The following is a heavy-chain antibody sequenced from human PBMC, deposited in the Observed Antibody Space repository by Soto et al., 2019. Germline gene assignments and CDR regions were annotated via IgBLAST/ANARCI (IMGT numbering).Heavy chain of an antibody. V-gene: IGHV4-38-2*02. CDR1: GWSISSGYD. Sequence: SETLSLTCAVSGWSISSGYDWAWIRQSPGKGLEWIGSSDHSGSTSYNAFLKSRVTISIDASKNQFSLNLTSVTAADTAVYYCARDWGKGYNWFDHWGQGNLVTVS. J-gene: IGHJ5*02. CDR3: ARDWGKGYNWFDH. D-gene: IGHD3-16*01. CDR2: SDHSGST.